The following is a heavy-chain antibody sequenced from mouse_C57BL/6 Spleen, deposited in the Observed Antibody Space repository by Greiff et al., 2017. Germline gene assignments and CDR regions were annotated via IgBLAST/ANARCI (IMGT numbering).Heavy chain of an antibody. CDR1: GYAFTNYL. D-gene: IGHD1-1*02. J-gene: IGHJ4*01. Sequence: QVQLQQSGAELVRPGTSVKVSCKASGYAFTNYLIEWVKQRPGQGLEWIGVINPGSGGTNYNEKFKGKATLTADKSSSTAYMQLSSLTSEDSAVXFCAREVFRYGDYAMDYWGQGTSVTVSS. V-gene: IGHV1-54*01. CDR3: AREVFRYGDYAMDY. CDR2: INPGSGGT.